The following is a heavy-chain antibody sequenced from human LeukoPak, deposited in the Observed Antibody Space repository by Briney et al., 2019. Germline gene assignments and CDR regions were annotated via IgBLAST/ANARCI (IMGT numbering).Heavy chain of an antibody. V-gene: IGHV1-18*01. J-gene: IGHJ4*02. CDR1: GYAFSNYG. Sequence: ASVKLSCKASGYAFSNYGVTWVRQAPGQRLKWMGWISAYNGNTNYAQKLQGRVTMTTDTSPSTAYMELRSLRPDDTAVYYCASDCSSTSCYYYWGQGALVTVSS. D-gene: IGHD2-2*01. CDR2: ISAYNGNT. CDR3: ASDCSSTSCYYY.